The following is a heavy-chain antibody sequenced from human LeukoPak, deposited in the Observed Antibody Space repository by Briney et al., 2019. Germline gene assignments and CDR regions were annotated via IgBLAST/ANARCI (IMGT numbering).Heavy chain of an antibody. J-gene: IGHJ5*01. D-gene: IGHD3-22*01. CDR2: ISGSGDST. V-gene: IGHV3-23*01. Sequence: GGSLRLSCVASGFTFSSYAMNWVRLAPGKGLEWVSVISGSGDSTYYADSVKGRFTISRDNSKNVLYLRMNSLTAEDTAIYYCAKDRPNFHENSGHYYRRDGDSWGQGTLVTVSS. CDR1: GFTFSSYA. CDR3: AKDRPNFHENSGHYYRRDGDS.